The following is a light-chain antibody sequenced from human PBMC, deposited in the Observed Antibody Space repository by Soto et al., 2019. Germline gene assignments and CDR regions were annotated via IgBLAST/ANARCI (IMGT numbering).Light chain of an antibody. CDR3: QQANSFPIT. V-gene: IGKV1-12*01. J-gene: IGKJ5*01. Sequence: DIQLTQSPSSVSAPLGDRATITCRTSQGVSAWLAWYQQKPGKAPKLLIYAASGLQSGVPSRFSGSGSGTDFTLTISSLQPEDFATYYCQQANSFPITFGQGTRLEIK. CDR2: AAS. CDR1: QGVSAW.